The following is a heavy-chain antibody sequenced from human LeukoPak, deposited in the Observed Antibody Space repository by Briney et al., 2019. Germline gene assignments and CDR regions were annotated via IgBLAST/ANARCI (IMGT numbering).Heavy chain of an antibody. V-gene: IGHV3-23*01. CDR1: GFTFSSYA. CDR2: ISGSGGST. Sequence: GGSLRLSCAASGFTFSSYAMSWVRQAPGKGLEWVSAISGSGGSTYYADSVKGRFTISRDNSKNTLYLQMNSLRAEDTAVYYCAKDWTYSSGWYRDYWGQGTLVTVSS. J-gene: IGHJ4*02. CDR3: AKDWTYSSGWYRDY. D-gene: IGHD6-19*01.